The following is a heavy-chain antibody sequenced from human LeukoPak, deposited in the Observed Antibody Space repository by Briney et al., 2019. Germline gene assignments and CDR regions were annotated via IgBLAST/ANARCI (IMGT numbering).Heavy chain of an antibody. J-gene: IGHJ2*01. Sequence: SETLSLTCAVSGYSISSGYYWGWIRQPPGKGLEWIGSLYHSGRIYYNPSLKSRVTISVDTSKNQFSLKLSSVTAADTAVYYCARLPWSDWYFDLWGRDTLVTVSS. CDR2: LYHSGRI. CDR1: GYSISSGYY. D-gene: IGHD2-8*01. V-gene: IGHV4-38-2*01. CDR3: ARLPWSDWYFDL.